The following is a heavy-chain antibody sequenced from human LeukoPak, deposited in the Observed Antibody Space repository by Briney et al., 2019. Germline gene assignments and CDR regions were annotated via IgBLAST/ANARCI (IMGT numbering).Heavy chain of an antibody. CDR1: GGTFSSYA. Sequence: SVKVSCKASGGTFSSYAISWVRQAPGQGLEWMGGIIPIFGTANYAQKFQGRVTITTDESTSTAYMELSSLRSEDTAVYYCARSLYGSGSYYNVLYYYYMDVWSKGSTVTVSS. CDR3: ARSLYGSGSYYNVLYYYYMDV. CDR2: IIPIFGTA. V-gene: IGHV1-69*05. D-gene: IGHD3-10*01. J-gene: IGHJ6*03.